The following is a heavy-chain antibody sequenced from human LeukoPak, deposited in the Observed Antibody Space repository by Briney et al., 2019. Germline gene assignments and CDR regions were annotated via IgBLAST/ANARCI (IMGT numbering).Heavy chain of an antibody. J-gene: IGHJ3*02. CDR1: GFTFDDYA. CDR2: ISWNSGSI. CDR3: AKDRGGDYDNSVAFDI. V-gene: IGHV3-9*01. Sequence: GGSLRLSCAASGFTFDDYAMHWVRQAPGKGLEWVSGISWNSGSIGYADSVKGRFTISRDNAKNSLYLQMNSLRAEDTAVYYCAKDRGGDYDNSVAFDIWGQGTMVTVSS. D-gene: IGHD4-17*01.